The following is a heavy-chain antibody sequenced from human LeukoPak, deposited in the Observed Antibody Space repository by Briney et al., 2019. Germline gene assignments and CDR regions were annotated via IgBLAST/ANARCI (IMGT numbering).Heavy chain of an antibody. V-gene: IGHV3-7*01. CDR3: ARDLTGYYDSSGYPD. D-gene: IGHD3-22*01. CDR2: IKQDGSEK. J-gene: IGHJ4*02. CDR1: GFTFSIYS. Sequence: GGSLRLSCAASGFTFSIYSMNWVRQAPGKGLEWVANIKQDGSEKYYVDSVKGRFTISRDNAKNSLYLQMNSLRAEDTAVYYCARDLTGYYDSSGYPDWGQGTLVTVSS.